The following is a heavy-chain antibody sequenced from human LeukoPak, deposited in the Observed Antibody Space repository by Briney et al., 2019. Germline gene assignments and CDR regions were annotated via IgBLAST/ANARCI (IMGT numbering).Heavy chain of an antibody. CDR3: ARGNSIDP. CDR1: GGSISSSSYY. Sequence: SETLCLTCSVSGGSISSSSYYWGWIRQPPGKGLEWIVSIYYSGSTYYNPSLKSRVTISVDTSKNQFSLKLSSVTAADTAVYYCARGNSIDPWGQGTLVTVSP. CDR2: IYYSGST. V-gene: IGHV4-39*07. D-gene: IGHD2/OR15-2a*01. J-gene: IGHJ5*02.